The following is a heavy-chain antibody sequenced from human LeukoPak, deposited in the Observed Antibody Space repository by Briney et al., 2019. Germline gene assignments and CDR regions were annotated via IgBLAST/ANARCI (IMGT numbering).Heavy chain of an antibody. J-gene: IGHJ6*02. CDR2: IGARDGRT. Sequence: GSLRLSCGASGFTFRNYAMTWVRQAPGKGLDWVALIGARDGRTYYADPVKGRFTISRDNFKNTLYLQMNSLRAEDTAIYYCAKGLYDYALDVWGQGTAVTVSS. CDR1: GFTFRNYA. CDR3: AKGLYDYALDV. V-gene: IGHV3-23*01.